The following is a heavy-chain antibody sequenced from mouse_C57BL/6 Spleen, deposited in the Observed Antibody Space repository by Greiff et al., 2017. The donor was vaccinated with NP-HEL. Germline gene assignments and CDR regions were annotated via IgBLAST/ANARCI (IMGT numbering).Heavy chain of an antibody. CDR3: ARSRYYGSSYAMDY. V-gene: IGHV1-80*01. Sequence: QVQLQQSGAELVKPGASVKISCKASGYAFSSYWMNWVKQRPGKGLEWIGQIYPGDGDTNYNGKFKGKATLTADKSSSTAYMQLSSLTSEDSAVYFCARSRYYGSSYAMDYWGQGTSVTVSS. D-gene: IGHD1-1*01. CDR2: IYPGDGDT. J-gene: IGHJ4*01. CDR1: GYAFSSYW.